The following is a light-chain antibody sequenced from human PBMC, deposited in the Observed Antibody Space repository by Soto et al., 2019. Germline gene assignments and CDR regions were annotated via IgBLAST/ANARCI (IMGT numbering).Light chain of an antibody. CDR2: GNN. V-gene: IGLV1-51*02. CDR3: GTWDSSLSAVV. Sequence: QSVLTQPPSVSAAPGQKVTISCSGSSSNIGNNYVSWYQQLPGTAPKLLIYGNNNRPSGIPDRFSGSKSGTSATLGITGLQTGDEADYYCGTWDSSLSAVVFGGGTKLTVL. J-gene: IGLJ2*01. CDR1: SSNIGNNY.